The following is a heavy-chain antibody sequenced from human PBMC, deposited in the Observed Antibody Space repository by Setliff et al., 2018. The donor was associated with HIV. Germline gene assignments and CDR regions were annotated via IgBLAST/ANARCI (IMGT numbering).Heavy chain of an antibody. V-gene: IGHV7-4-1*02. CDR2: INTNTGNP. CDR1: GYTFTSYA. D-gene: IGHD6-13*01. J-gene: IGHJ6*03. CDR3: ARGRAAAVNKAGYYYYMDV. Sequence: ASVKVSCKASGYTFTSYAMNWVRQAPGQGLEWMGWINTNTGNPTYAQGFTGRFVFSLDTSVSTAYLQISSLKAEDTAVYYCARGRAAAVNKAGYYYYMDVWGKGTTVTVYS.